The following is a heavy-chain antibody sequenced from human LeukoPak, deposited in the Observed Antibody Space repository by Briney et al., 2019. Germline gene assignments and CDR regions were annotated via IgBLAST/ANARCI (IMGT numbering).Heavy chain of an antibody. J-gene: IGHJ6*03. CDR3: ARHGGSGADYYYYYYMDV. V-gene: IGHV4-34*01. Sequence: SETLSLTCAVYGGSFSGYYWSWIRQPPGKGLEWIGEINHSGSTNYNPSLKSRVTISVDTSKNQFSLKLSSVTAADTAVYYCARHGGSGADYYYYYYMDVWGKGTTVTVSS. CDR1: GGSFSGYY. D-gene: IGHD3-16*01. CDR2: INHSGST.